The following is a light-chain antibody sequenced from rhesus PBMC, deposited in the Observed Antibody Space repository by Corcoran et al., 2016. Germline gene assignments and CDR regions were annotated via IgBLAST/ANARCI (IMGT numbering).Light chain of an antibody. Sequence: DIQMTQSPSSLSASVGDTVTLTCRASQSISTWLAWYQQKPGKAPNLLIYKASSLQSGVPSRFSGSGSGTDFTLTISGLQSEDFATYYCQQYTSRPRAFGQGAKVEVK. CDR2: KAS. CDR3: QQYTSRPRA. J-gene: IGKJ1*01. V-gene: IGKV1-22*01. CDR1: QSISTW.